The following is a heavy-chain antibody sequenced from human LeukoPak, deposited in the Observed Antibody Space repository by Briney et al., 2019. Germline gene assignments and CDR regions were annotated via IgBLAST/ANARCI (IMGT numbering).Heavy chain of an antibody. Sequence: GGSLRLSCAASGFTFSSYSMNWVRQAPGKGLEWVSYISGSSNTIYHADSVKGRFTISRDNAKNSLYLQMNSLRAEDTAVYYCARERYYDSSGSRVLSNFDYWGQGTLVTVSS. CDR1: GFTFSSYS. CDR2: ISGSSNTI. CDR3: ARERYYDSSGSRVLSNFDY. V-gene: IGHV3-48*04. D-gene: IGHD3-22*01. J-gene: IGHJ4*02.